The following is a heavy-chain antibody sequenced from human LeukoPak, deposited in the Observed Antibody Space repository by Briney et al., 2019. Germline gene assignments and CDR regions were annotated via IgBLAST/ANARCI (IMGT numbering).Heavy chain of an antibody. Sequence: SQTLSLTCTVSGGSISSGSYYWSWIRQPAGKGLEWIGRIYTSGSTNYNPSLKSRVTISVDTSKNQFSLKLSSVTAADTAVYYCAREFHRWYFDLWGRGTLVTVSS. CDR1: GGSISSGSYY. J-gene: IGHJ2*01. D-gene: IGHD2-21*01. CDR3: AREFHRWYFDL. V-gene: IGHV4-61*02. CDR2: IYTSGST.